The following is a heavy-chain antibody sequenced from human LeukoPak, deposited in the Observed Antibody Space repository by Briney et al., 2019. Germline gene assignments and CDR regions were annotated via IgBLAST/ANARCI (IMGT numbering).Heavy chain of an antibody. CDR2: ISSNGGST. CDR1: GVTFSNYA. D-gene: IGHD5-12*01. Sequence: GGALRLSCSASGVTFSNYAIDWVRQAPGQGLEYVSAISSNGGSTYYADSLKGRFTISRDNSKNTMYLQMSSLSAADTAVYYCATARSAITTLFDYWGQGTLVTVSS. V-gene: IGHV3-64D*06. CDR3: ATARSAITTLFDY. J-gene: IGHJ4*02.